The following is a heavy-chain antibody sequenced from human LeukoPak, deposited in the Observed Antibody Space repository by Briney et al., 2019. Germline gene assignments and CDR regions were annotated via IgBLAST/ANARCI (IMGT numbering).Heavy chain of an antibody. J-gene: IGHJ4*02. D-gene: IGHD6-19*01. CDR2: INWNGGST. Sequence: GGSLRLSCAVSGFTFDDYGMSWVRQAPGKGLEWVSGINWNGGSTGYVDSVKGRFTISRDNAKNSLHLQMNSLRAEDAALYYCARDISSGWYFDYWGQGTLVTVSS. CDR1: GFTFDDYG. V-gene: IGHV3-20*04. CDR3: ARDISSGWYFDY.